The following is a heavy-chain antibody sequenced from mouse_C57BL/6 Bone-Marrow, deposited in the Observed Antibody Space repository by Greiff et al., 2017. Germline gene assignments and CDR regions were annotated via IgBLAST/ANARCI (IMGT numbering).Heavy chain of an antibody. Sequence: EVKLVESGGGLVQPGGSLSLSCAASGFTFTDYYMSWVRQPPGKALEWLGFIRNKANGYTTEYSASVKGRFTISRDNSQSILYLQMNALRAEDSAAYYCARYRDGTMAYWGQGTLVTVSA. CDR3: ARYRDGTMAY. CDR1: GFTFTDYY. J-gene: IGHJ3*01. CDR2: IRNKANGYTT. D-gene: IGHD2-3*01. V-gene: IGHV7-3*01.